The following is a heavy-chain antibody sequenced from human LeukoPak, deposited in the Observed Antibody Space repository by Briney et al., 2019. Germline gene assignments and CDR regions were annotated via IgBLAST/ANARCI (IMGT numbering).Heavy chain of an antibody. V-gene: IGHV3-33*01. CDR2: IYYDGSNK. D-gene: IGHD3-10*01. J-gene: IGHJ5*02. CDR1: GLTFRNYG. Sequence: GGSLRLSCAASGLTFRNYGMHWVRQAPAKGREWVAVIYYDGSNKYYADSVKGRFTISRDNSKNTLYLQMNSLRAEDTAVYYCAGDRGLSWFDPWGQGTLVTVSS. CDR3: AGDRGLSWFDP.